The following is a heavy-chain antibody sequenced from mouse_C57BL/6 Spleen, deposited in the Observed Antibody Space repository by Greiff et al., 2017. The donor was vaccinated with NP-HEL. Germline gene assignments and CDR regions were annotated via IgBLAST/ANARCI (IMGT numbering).Heavy chain of an antibody. Sequence: EVKVEESGGGLVKPGGSLKLSCAASGFTFSSYTMSWVRQTPEKRLEWVATISGGGGNTYYPDSVKGRFTISRDNAKNTLYLQMSSLRSEDTALYYCARHVSNWPLYFDYWGQGTTLTVSS. D-gene: IGHD2-5*01. CDR1: GFTFSSYT. CDR2: ISGGGGNT. J-gene: IGHJ2*01. V-gene: IGHV5-9*01. CDR3: ARHVSNWPLYFDY.